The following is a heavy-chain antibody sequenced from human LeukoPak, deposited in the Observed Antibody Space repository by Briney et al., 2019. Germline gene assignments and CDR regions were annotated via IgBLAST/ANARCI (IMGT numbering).Heavy chain of an antibody. J-gene: IGHJ3*02. D-gene: IGHD1-1*01. CDR2: ISASSYYI. V-gene: IGHV3-21*01. Sequence: PGGSLRLSCAASGFTFSTYNMNWVRQAPGKGLEWVSYISASSYYIYYTDSVKGRFIISRDNAKNSLYLQMSSLRAEDSAIYYCARGGLIQRHAFDIWGQGTMVTVSS. CDR1: GFTFSTYN. CDR3: ARGGLIQRHAFDI.